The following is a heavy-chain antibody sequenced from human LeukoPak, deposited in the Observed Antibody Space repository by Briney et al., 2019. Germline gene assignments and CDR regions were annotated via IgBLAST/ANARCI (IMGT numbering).Heavy chain of an antibody. D-gene: IGHD6-6*01. CDR1: GFTFSSYA. V-gene: IGHV3-30-3*01. CDR3: ARVITTARHYYYYYGMDV. CDR2: ISHDGSNK. Sequence: GRSLRLSCAASGFTFSSYAMHWVRQAPGKGLERVAVISHDGSNKYYADSVKGRFTISRDNSKNTLYLQMDSLRAEDTAVYYCARVITTARHYYYYYGMDVWGQGTTVTVSS. J-gene: IGHJ6*02.